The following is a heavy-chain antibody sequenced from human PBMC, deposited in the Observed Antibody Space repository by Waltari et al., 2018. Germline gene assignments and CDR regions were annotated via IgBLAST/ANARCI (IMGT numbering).Heavy chain of an antibody. CDR3: ARDVYCSSTSCYSGGGYFDL. CDR1: GFTFSSYA. CDR2: ISYDGSNK. D-gene: IGHD2-2*01. J-gene: IGHJ2*01. Sequence: QVQLVESGGGVVQPGRSLRLSFAASGFTFSSYAMHWVRQAPGKGLEWVAVISYDGSNKYYADSVKGRFTISRDNSKNTLYLQMNSLRAEDTAVYYCARDVYCSSTSCYSGGGYFDLWGRGTLVTVSS. V-gene: IGHV3-30-3*01.